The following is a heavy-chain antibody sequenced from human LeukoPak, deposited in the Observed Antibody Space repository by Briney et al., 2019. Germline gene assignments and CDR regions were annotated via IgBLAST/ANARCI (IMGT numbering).Heavy chain of an antibody. J-gene: IGHJ5*02. D-gene: IGHD2-15*01. Sequence: ASVKVSCKASGYTFTSYDIKWVRQATGQGLEWMGWINPYSGGTNYAQNFQGRVTMTRDTSISTAYMELSSLRSDDTAVYYCAAELVVAATVNSFDPWGQGTLVTVSS. CDR2: INPYSGGT. CDR3: AAELVVAATVNSFDP. CDR1: GYTFTSYD. V-gene: IGHV1-2*02.